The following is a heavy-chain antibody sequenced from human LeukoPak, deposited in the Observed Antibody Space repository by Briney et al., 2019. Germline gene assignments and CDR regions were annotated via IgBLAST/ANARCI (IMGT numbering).Heavy chain of an antibody. CDR3: AKEGRSLQTY. V-gene: IGHV3-7*03. CDR2: IKEDGTET. J-gene: IGHJ4*02. D-gene: IGHD5-24*01. CDR1: GFMFSRNW. Sequence: PGGSLRLSCAASGFMFSRNWMSCVRLAPGKGLEWVANIKEDGTETYYVESVKGRFTISRDNAKNSLYLQMNSLRVEDTAVYYCAKEGRSLQTYWGQGTLVTVSS.